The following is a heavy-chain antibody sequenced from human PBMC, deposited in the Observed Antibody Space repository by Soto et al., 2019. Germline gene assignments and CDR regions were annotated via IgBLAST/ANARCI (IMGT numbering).Heavy chain of an antibody. V-gene: IGHV3-33*01. CDR2: IWYDGSNK. CDR3: ARVTCSGGSCYRGYFDY. CDR1: GFTFSSYG. Sequence: LRLSCAASGFTFSSYGMHWVRQAPGNGLEWVAVIWYDGSNKYYADSVKGRFTISRDNSKNTLYLQMNSLRAEDTAVYYCARVTCSGGSCYRGYFDYWGQGTLVTVSS. D-gene: IGHD2-15*01. J-gene: IGHJ4*02.